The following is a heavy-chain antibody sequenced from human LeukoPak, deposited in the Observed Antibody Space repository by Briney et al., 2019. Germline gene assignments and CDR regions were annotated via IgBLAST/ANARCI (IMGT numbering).Heavy chain of an antibody. CDR2: ISGSGGST. J-gene: IGHJ4*02. CDR1: GFTFSSYA. Sequence: GGSLRLSCAASGFTFSSYAMSWVRQAPGKGLEWVSVISGSGGSTYYADSVKGRFTISRDNSKNTLFLQINSLRAEDMAVYYCAKDLVGGYYYDSSGYLFDIWGQGTLVTVSS. D-gene: IGHD3-22*01. V-gene: IGHV3-23*01. CDR3: AKDLVGGYYYDSSGYLFDI.